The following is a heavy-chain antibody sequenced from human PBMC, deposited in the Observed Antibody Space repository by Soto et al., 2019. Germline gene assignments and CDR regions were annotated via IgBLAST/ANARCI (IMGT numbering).Heavy chain of an antibody. CDR3: ARGNHRWLQLWYFDL. D-gene: IGHD5-12*01. V-gene: IGHV1-69*12. Sequence: QVQLVQSGAEVKKPGSSVKVSCKASGGTFSNYPISWVRQAPGQGLEWRGGIIPIFGTVKYAQKIQGRVTITADESTSTAYMELSSLRSEDTAVYYCARGNHRWLQLWYFDLWGRGTLVTVSS. J-gene: IGHJ2*01. CDR1: GGTFSNYP. CDR2: IIPIFGTV.